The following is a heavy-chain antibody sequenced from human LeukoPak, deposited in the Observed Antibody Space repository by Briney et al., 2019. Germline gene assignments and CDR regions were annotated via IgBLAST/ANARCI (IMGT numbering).Heavy chain of an antibody. D-gene: IGHD6-13*01. CDR3: VRGYRNNWRFDY. CDR2: IDYSGRT. J-gene: IGHJ4*02. Sequence: SETLSLTCTVSGDSFSSDTSYWSWSRQPPGKGLEWIGYIDYSGRTDYNPSLKRRVSISLGTSKNQLSLNLNSVTAADTAVYYCVRGYRNNWRFDYWGQGTLVTVSS. CDR1: GDSFSSDTSY. V-gene: IGHV4-61*01.